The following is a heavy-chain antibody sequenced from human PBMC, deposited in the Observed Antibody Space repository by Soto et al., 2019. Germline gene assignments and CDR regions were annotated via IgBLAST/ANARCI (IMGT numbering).Heavy chain of an antibody. CDR2: IIPILGIA. CDR1: GGTFSSYT. J-gene: IGHJ4*02. D-gene: IGHD3-22*01. V-gene: IGHV1-69*04. Sequence: SVKVSCKASGGTFSSYTISWVRQAPGQGLEWMGRIIPILGIANYAQKFQGRVTITADKSTSTAYMELSSLRSEDTAVYYCARDGPPYYYDSSGFPSSYYFDYWGQGTLVTVSS. CDR3: ARDGPPYYYDSSGFPSSYYFDY.